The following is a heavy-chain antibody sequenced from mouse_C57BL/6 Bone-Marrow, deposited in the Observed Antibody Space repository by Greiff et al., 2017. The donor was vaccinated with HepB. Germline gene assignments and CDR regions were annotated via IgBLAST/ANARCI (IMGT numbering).Heavy chain of an antibody. CDR3: AVYYDYDYYAMDY. CDR1: GFTFSDYG. D-gene: IGHD2-4*01. J-gene: IGHJ4*01. V-gene: IGHV5-17*01. CDR2: ISSGSSTI. Sequence: EVMLVESGGGLVKPGGSLKLSCAASGFTFSDYGMHWVRQAPEKGLEWVAYISSGSSTIYYADTVKGRFTISRDNAKNTLFLQMTSLRSEDTAMYDCAVYYDYDYYAMDYWGQGTSVTVSS.